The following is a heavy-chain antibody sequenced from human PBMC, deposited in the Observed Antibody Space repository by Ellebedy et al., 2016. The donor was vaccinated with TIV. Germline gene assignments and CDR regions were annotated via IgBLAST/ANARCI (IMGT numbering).Heavy chain of an antibody. CDR1: GFTFATYA. V-gene: IGHV3-23*01. CDR2: ISGSGDNT. D-gene: IGHD3-3*02. Sequence: GGSLRLXXAASGFTFATYAISWVRQAPGKGLEWVSAISGSGDNTYYADSVKGRFTISRDNSKNTLYLQLNSLRAEDTAIYYCVAFTVNFDFWGQGTLVTVSS. CDR3: VAFTVNFDF. J-gene: IGHJ4*02.